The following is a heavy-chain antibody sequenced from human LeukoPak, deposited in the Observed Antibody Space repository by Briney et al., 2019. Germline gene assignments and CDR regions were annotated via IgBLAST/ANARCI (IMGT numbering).Heavy chain of an antibody. V-gene: IGHV4-59*08. CDR1: GGSISSYY. J-gene: IGHJ3*02. CDR2: IYYSGST. D-gene: IGHD5-18*01. CDR3: ARQNTAMANAFDI. Sequence: SETLSLTCTVSGGSISSYYWSWIRQPPGKGLEWIGYIYYSGSTNYNPSLKSRVTISVDTSKNQFSLKLSSVTAAGTAVYYCARQNTAMANAFDIWGQGTMVTVSS.